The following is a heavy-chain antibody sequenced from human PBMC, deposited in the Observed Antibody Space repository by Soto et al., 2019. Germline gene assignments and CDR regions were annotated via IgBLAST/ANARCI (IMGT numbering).Heavy chain of an antibody. D-gene: IGHD3-22*01. J-gene: IGHJ5*02. CDR3: TGAYYDNSGHSLAP. Sequence: VANGYRVSCCRTWIRQQPGKGLEWIGYIYYGGSINYNPSLKSRVIISVDTAKNQFSLRLSSVTAADTAVYFCTGAYYDNSGHSLAPRGKGTSVPVSA. CDR2: IYYGGSI. V-gene: IGHV4-59*01. CDR1: NGYRVSCC.